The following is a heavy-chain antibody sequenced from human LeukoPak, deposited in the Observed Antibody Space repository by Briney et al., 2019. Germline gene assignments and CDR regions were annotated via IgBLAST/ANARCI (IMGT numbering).Heavy chain of an antibody. CDR3: ARHLANWGYNWFDP. D-gene: IGHD7-27*01. CDR1: GGSISSGSYY. J-gene: IGHJ5*02. Sequence: PSETLSLTCTVSGGSISSGSYYWSWIRQPPGKGLEWIGYIYYSGSTNYNPSLKSRVTISVDTSKNQFSLKLSSVTAADTAVYYCARHLANWGYNWFDPWGQGTLVTVSS. V-gene: IGHV4-61*01. CDR2: IYYSGST.